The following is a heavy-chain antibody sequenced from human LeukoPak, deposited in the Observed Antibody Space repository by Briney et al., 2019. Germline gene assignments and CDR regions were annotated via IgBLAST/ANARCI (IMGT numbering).Heavy chain of an antibody. D-gene: IGHD4-17*01. J-gene: IGHJ4*02. CDR3: ASQPTTVTTGPPGN. CDR1: GGTFSSYA. V-gene: IGHV1-69*05. Sequence: VASVKVSCKASGGTFSSYAISWVRQAPGQGLEWMGRIIPIFGTANYAQKFQGRVTITTDESTSTAYMELSSLRSEDTAVYYCASQPTTVTTGPPGNWGQGTLVTVSS. CDR2: IIPIFGTA.